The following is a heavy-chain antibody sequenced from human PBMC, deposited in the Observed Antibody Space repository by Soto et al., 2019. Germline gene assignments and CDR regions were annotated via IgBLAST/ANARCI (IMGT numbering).Heavy chain of an antibody. CDR1: GYSFTSYW. Sequence: GESLKISCKGSGYSFTSYWISWVRQMPGKGLEWMGRIDPSDSDTRYSPSFQGQVTISADKSISTAFLQWSSLKASDTAMYYCARLGPLHSSAYYFDYWGQGTLVTVSS. V-gene: IGHV5-51*01. CDR2: IDPSDSDT. D-gene: IGHD3-22*01. J-gene: IGHJ4*02. CDR3: ARLGPLHSSAYYFDY.